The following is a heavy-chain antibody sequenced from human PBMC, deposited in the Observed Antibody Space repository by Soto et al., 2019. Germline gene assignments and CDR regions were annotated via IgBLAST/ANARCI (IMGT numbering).Heavy chain of an antibody. CDR3: ARDGGPGPSYGMDV. V-gene: IGHV3-66*01. CDR2: IYSGGST. Sequence: EVQLVESGGGLVQPGGSLRLSCAASGFTVSSNYMSWVRQAPGKGLEWVSVIYSGGSTYYADSVKGRFTISRDNSKNTLYLQMNSLRAEDTAVYYCARDGGPGPSYGMDVWGQGTTVTVSS. D-gene: IGHD3-16*01. J-gene: IGHJ6*02. CDR1: GFTVSSNY.